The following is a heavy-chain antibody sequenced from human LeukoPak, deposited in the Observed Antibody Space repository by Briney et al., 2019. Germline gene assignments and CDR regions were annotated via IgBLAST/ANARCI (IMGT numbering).Heavy chain of an antibody. CDR1: GYTFTSYD. CDR3: ARGKLYSGSYYGH. V-gene: IGHV1-8*01. CDR2: MNPNSGNT. J-gene: IGHJ4*02. D-gene: IGHD1-26*01. Sequence: ASVKVSCKASGYTFTSYDINWVRQATGQGLEWMGWMNPNSGNTGYAQKFQGRVTMTRNTSISTAYMELSNLRSEDTAVYYCARGKLYSGSYYGHWGQGTLVTVPS.